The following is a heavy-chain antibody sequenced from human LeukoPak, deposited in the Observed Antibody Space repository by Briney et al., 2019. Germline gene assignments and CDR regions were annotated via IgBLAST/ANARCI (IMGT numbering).Heavy chain of an antibody. CDR2: VIVVGST. Sequence: GGSLSLSCAASGFTFSNYGMNWVRHAPGKGMEWVSYVIVVGSTSYADPVTGRFTSSRDNAKNSLYLQVYSLRAEDTAVYYCARLSMDYYYMDVWGKGTTVTISS. J-gene: IGHJ6*03. V-gene: IGHV3-48*03. CDR3: ARLSMDYYYMDV. D-gene: IGHD2-8*01. CDR1: GFTFSNYG.